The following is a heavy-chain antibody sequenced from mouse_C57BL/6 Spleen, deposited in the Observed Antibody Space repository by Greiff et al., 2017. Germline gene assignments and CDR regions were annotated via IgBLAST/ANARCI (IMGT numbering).Heavy chain of an antibody. V-gene: IGHV5-6*01. CDR2: ISSGGSYT. CDR3: ERYDNDESAMDY. CDR1: GFTFSSYG. J-gene: IGHJ4*01. Sequence: EVKLVESGGDLVKPGGSLKLSCAASGFTFSSYGMSWVRQTPDKRLEWVATISSGGSYTYYPDCVTGRFTISRDNAQNTLYLQMSSLESEDTAMYYCERYDNDESAMDYWGQGTSVTVSS. D-gene: IGHD2-4*01.